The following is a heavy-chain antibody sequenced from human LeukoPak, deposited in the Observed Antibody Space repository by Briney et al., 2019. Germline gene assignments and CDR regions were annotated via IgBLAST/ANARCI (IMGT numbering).Heavy chain of an antibody. Sequence: GGSLRLSCAASGFTLTSHGTHWVRQAPGKGLEWVAVLWAHGRSEYYADSVKGRFSISRDTSRSTVHLQMNSLRAEDTAVYYCARDDDTSSHYSLFEYWGQGTRVTVSS. CDR2: LWAHGRSE. CDR3: ARDDDTSSHYSLFEY. D-gene: IGHD3-22*01. J-gene: IGHJ4*02. CDR1: GFTLTSHG. V-gene: IGHV3-33*01.